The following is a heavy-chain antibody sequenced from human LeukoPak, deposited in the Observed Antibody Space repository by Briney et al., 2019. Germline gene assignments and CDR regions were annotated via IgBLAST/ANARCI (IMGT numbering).Heavy chain of an antibody. J-gene: IGHJ4*02. Sequence: GASVKVSCKASGYTFTSYYMHWVRQAPGQGLEWMGIINPSGGSTSYAQKFQGRVTMTRDTSTSTVYMELSSLRSEDTAVYYCARGGYYDSSGYYSGYHWGQGTLVTVSS. CDR2: INPSGGST. CDR1: GYTFTSYY. V-gene: IGHV1-46*01. CDR3: ARGGYYDSSGYYSGYH. D-gene: IGHD3-22*01.